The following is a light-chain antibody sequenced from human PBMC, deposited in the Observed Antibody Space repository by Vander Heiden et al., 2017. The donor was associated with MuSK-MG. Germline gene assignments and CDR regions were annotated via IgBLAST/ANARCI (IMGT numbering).Light chain of an antibody. Sequence: QSALTQPRSVPGSPGQSVTIPCTGTRSDVGGYNYVSWYQQHPGKAPKLMIYDVSNRPSGVPDRFSGSKSGNTASLTISGLQAEDEADYYCCSYAGSYTSYVFGTGTKVTVL. V-gene: IGLV2-11*01. CDR2: DVS. CDR3: CSYAGSYTSYV. CDR1: RSDVGGYNY. J-gene: IGLJ1*01.